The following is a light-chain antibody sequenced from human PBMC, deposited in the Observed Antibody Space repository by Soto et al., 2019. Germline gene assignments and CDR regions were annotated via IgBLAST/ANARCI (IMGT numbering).Light chain of an antibody. J-gene: IGKJ5*01. CDR3: QQYNDWPPFT. Sequence: EIVLTQSPATLSVSPGERVTLSCRASQSVSSKLAWYQQKPGQAPRLLIYGASTRATGLPGRFSGSGSGTEFTLTISSLQSEDFAVYYCQQYNDWPPFTFGQGTRLEIK. CDR2: GAS. CDR1: QSVSSK. V-gene: IGKV3-15*01.